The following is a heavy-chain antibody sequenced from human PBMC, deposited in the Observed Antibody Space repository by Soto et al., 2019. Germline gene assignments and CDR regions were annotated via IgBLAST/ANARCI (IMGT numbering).Heavy chain of an antibody. Sequence: SETLSLTCTVSGGSISSYYWSWIRQPPGKGLEWIGYIYYSGSTNYNPSLKSRVTISVDTSKNQFSLKLSSVTAADTAVYYCARVGCSSTSCLDYWGQGILVTVSS. V-gene: IGHV4-59*01. CDR3: ARVGCSSTSCLDY. CDR2: IYYSGST. D-gene: IGHD2-2*01. J-gene: IGHJ4*02. CDR1: GGSISSYY.